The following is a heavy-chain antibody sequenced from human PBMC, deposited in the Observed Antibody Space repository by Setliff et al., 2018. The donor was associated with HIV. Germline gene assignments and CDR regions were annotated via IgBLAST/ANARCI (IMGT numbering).Heavy chain of an antibody. CDR1: GGSISSRSYY. V-gene: IGHV4-39*01. CDR3: ARHTAGPDGPFDY. J-gene: IGHJ4*02. Sequence: SETLSLTCTVSGGSISSRSYYWSWIRQPPGKGLEWIGNVYHTGSTYYNPSLKSRVTISVDTSKNQFSLKLSSVIAADTAVYYCARHTAGPDGPFDYWGQGTLVTVSS. CDR2: VYHTGST.